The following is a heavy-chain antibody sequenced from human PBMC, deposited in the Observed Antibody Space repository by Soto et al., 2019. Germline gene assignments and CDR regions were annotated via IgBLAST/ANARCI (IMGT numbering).Heavy chain of an antibody. Sequence: QVQLVQSGAEVKKPGSSVKVSCKASGGTFSSYTISWVRQAPGQGLEWMGRIIPILGIANYAQKFQGRVTITADKSTSTAYMELSSLRSEDTAVYYCARDEPGTLYYYGMDVWGQGTTVTVSS. D-gene: IGHD6-13*01. J-gene: IGHJ6*02. CDR2: IIPILGIA. CDR1: GGTFSSYT. CDR3: ARDEPGTLYYYGMDV. V-gene: IGHV1-69*08.